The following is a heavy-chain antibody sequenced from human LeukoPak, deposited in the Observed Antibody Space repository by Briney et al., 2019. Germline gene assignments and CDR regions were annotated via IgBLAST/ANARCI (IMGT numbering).Heavy chain of an antibody. J-gene: IGHJ4*02. V-gene: IGHV1-69*05. CDR2: IIPIFGTA. D-gene: IGHD3-22*01. Sequence: SVKVSCKASGSTFSSYAISWVRQAPGQGLKWMGGIIPIFGTANYAQKFQGRVTITTDESTSTAYMELSSLRSEDTAVYYCARVVPLAAGYDRAGYYFDYWGQGTLVTVSS. CDR3: ARVVPLAAGYDRAGYYFDY. CDR1: GSTFSSYA.